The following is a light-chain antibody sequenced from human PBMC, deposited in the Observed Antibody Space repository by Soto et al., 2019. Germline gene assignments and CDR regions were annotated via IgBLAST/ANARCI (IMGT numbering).Light chain of an antibody. CDR2: DVS. J-gene: IGLJ1*01. Sequence: QSVLTQPASVSGSPGQSITISCTGTSSDVGGYNYVSWYQQHPGKAPKLIIYDVSNRPSGVSNRFSGSKSDNTASLAISGLQPEDEADYYCCSYTSTYTRVFGTGTKVTVL. CDR1: SSDVGGYNY. V-gene: IGLV2-14*01. CDR3: CSYTSTYTRV.